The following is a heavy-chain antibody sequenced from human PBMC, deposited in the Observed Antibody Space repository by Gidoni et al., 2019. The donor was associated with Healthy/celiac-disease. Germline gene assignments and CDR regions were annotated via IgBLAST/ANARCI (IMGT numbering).Heavy chain of an antibody. V-gene: IGHV4-34*01. CDR2: INHSGST. CDR3: ARGLNYDILTGYYQYNWFDP. CDR1: GGSFSGYS. Sequence: QVQLQQWGAGLLKPSETLSLTCAVYGGSFSGYSWSWIRQPPGKGLEWIGEINHSGSTNYNPSLKSRVTISVDTSKNQFSLKLSSVTAADTAVYYCARGLNYDILTGYYQYNWFDPWGQGTLVTVSS. J-gene: IGHJ5*02. D-gene: IGHD3-9*01.